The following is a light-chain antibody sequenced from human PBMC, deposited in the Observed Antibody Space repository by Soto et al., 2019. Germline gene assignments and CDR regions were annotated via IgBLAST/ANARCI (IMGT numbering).Light chain of an antibody. V-gene: IGKV3-15*01. Sequence: EIVMTQSPATLSVSPGERATLSCRASQSVRSNLAWYQQKPGQAPRLLIYGASTRATGFPARFSGSGSGTELTLTISSLQSEDFAVYYCQQYDNWPPLTFGQGTRLEIK. J-gene: IGKJ5*01. CDR2: GAS. CDR1: QSVRSN. CDR3: QQYDNWPPLT.